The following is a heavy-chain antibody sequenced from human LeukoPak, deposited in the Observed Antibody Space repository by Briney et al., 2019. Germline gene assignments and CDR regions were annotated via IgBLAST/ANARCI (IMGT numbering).Heavy chain of an antibody. D-gene: IGHD2-2*01. V-gene: IGHV1-69*05. CDR1: GGTFSSYA. J-gene: IGHJ3*02. Sequence: ASVKVSCKASGGTFSSYAISWVRQAPGQALEWMGGIIPIFGTSNYAQKFQGRVTITTDESTSTAYMELSSLRSEDTAVYYCAGYCSSTSCYSIYDIWGQGTMVTVSS. CDR3: AGYCSSTSCYSIYDI. CDR2: IIPIFGTS.